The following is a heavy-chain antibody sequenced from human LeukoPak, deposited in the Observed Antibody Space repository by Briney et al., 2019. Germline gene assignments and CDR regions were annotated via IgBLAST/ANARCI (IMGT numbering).Heavy chain of an antibody. CDR3: ASIIGYCSGGSCRTDY. CDR1: GGTFSSYA. J-gene: IGHJ4*02. Sequence: SVKVSCKASGGTFSSYAISWVRQAPGQGLERMGGIIPIFGTANYAQKFQGRVTITTDESTSTAYMELSSLRPEDTAVYYCASIIGYCSGGSCRTDYCGQGTLVTVSS. CDR2: IIPIFGTA. D-gene: IGHD2-15*01. V-gene: IGHV1-69*05.